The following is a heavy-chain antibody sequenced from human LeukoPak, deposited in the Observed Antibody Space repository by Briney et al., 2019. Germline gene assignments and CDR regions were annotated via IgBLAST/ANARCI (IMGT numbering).Heavy chain of an antibody. CDR3: ARGDSGSYGFDP. CDR2: IYTSGNT. Sequence: NASETLSLTCTVSGDSTSGYYCSWIRQPAGKGLEWIGRIYTSGNTNYNPSLKTRVTMSVDTSKNQFSLKLSSVTAADTAVYYCARGDSGSYGFDPWGQGTLVTVSS. CDR1: GDSTSGYY. D-gene: IGHD1-26*01. V-gene: IGHV4-4*07. J-gene: IGHJ5*02.